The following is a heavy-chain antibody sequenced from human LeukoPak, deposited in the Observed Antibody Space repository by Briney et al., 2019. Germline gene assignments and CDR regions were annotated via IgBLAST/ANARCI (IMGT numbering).Heavy chain of an antibody. D-gene: IGHD1-1*01. CDR1: GFTFSDYY. CDR2: ISSSGSTI. J-gene: IGHJ4*02. Sequence: PGGSLRLSCAASGFTFSDYYMSWIRQAPGKGLEWVSYISSSGSTIYYADSVKGRFTISRDNAKNSLYLQMNSLRAEDTAVYYCATFRPKQELEWVYWGQGTLVTVSS. V-gene: IGHV3-11*01. CDR3: ATFRPKQELEWVY.